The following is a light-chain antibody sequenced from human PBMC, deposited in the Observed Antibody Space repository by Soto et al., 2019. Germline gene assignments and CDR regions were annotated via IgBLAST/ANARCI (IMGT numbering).Light chain of an antibody. CDR3: QQRSDLPRT. Sequence: EIVLTQSPASLSLSPGERATLSCRANQSVSNVLVWYQQKPGQAPRLLIYDASNRATGIPARFSGSGSGTDFTLTISSLESEDFAIYYCQQRSDLPRTFGRGPKLEIK. J-gene: IGKJ2*02. V-gene: IGKV3-11*01. CDR2: DAS. CDR1: QSVSNV.